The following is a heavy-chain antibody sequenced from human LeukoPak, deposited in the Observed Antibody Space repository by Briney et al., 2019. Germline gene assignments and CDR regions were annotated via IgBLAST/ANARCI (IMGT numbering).Heavy chain of an antibody. J-gene: IGHJ3*02. Sequence: SGPTLVKPTQTLTLTRTFSGFSLSTSGVGVGWIRQPPGKALEWLALIYWDDDKRYSPSLKSRLTITKDTSKNQVVLTMTNTDPVDTATYYCAHTLEDTAMVKGDAFDIWGQGTMVTVSS. CDR2: IYWDDDK. D-gene: IGHD5-18*01. CDR1: GFSLSTSGVG. CDR3: AHTLEDTAMVKGDAFDI. V-gene: IGHV2-5*02.